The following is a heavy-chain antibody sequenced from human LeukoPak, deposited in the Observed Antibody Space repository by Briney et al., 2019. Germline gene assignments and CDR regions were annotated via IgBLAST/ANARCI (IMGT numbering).Heavy chain of an antibody. CDR3: ARGGGEVDY. D-gene: IGHD3-16*01. CDR1: GFTVSSSS. Sequence: PGGSLRLSGAASGFTVSSSSMNWVRQAPGKGLEWVSSISSSSYIYYADSVKGRFTISRDNAKNSLYLQMNSLRAEDTAVFYCARGGGEVDYWGQGTLVTVSS. J-gene: IGHJ4*02. V-gene: IGHV3-21*01. CDR2: ISSSSYI.